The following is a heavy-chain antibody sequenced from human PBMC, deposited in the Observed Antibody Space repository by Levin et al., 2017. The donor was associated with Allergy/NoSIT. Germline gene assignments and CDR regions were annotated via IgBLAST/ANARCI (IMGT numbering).Heavy chain of an antibody. CDR2: INPNSGGT. D-gene: IGHD2-2*01. CDR3: AREFIVVVPAAIRYFDL. Sequence: AASVKVSCKASGYTFTGYYMHWVRQAPGQGLEWMGWINPNSGGTNYAQKFQGRVTMTRDTSISTAYMELSRLRSDDTAVYYCAREFIVVVPAAIRYFDLWGRGTLVTVSS. CDR1: GYTFTGYY. J-gene: IGHJ2*01. V-gene: IGHV1-2*02.